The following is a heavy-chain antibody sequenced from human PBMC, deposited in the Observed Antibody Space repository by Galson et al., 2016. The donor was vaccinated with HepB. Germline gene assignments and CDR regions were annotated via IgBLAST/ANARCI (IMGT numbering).Heavy chain of an antibody. Sequence: SVKVSCKASGYTFSGHGIAWVRQAPGQGLEWMGYISPYNGNTDYAQNFQGRITMTTDASTSTAYMEVRSLKSDHPAVYYCARSGIIRVNWFDPWGQGTLVIVSS. CDR1: GYTFSGHG. V-gene: IGHV1-18*01. CDR2: ISPYNGNT. D-gene: IGHD3-10*01. J-gene: IGHJ5*02. CDR3: ARSGIIRVNWFDP.